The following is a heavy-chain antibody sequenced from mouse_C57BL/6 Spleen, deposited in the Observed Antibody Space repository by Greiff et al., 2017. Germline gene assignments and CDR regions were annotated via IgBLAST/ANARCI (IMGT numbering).Heavy chain of an antibody. CDR2: IDPEAGET. Sequence: EVQLQQSGAELVKPGASVKLSCTASGFNIKDYYMHWVKQRTEQGLEWIGRIDPEAGETKYAPKFQGKATITADTSSNTAYLQLSSLTSADTAVYYCAPYETWFAYWGQGTLVTVSA. CDR1: GFNIKDYY. J-gene: IGHJ3*01. D-gene: IGHD1-1*01. CDR3: APYETWFAY. V-gene: IGHV14-2*01.